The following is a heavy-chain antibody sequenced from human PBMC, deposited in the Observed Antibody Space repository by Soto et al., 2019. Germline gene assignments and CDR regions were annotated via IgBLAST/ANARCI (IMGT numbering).Heavy chain of an antibody. CDR2: IYYSGST. V-gene: IGHV4-31*03. Sequence: QVQLQETGPGVVKPSQTLSLTCTVSGGSFSSGSYCWSWIRQHPGKGLEWIGSIYYSGSTYYNPSLKSRVTMSADTSKNQFSLKLSSVTAADTAVYYCAVAMTTVTTYDDWGQGTLVTVSS. CDR1: GGSFSSGSYC. J-gene: IGHJ4*02. CDR3: AVAMTTVTTYDD. D-gene: IGHD4-17*01.